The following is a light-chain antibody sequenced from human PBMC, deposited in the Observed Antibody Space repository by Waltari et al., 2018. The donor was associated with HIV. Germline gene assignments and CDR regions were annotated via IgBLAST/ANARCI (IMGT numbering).Light chain of an antibody. CDR1: NIGRKN. CDR3: HVWDSSDHVV. V-gene: IGLV3-21*02. Sequence: SYVLTQPPSVSVAPGQTARITCGGNNIGRKNVPWYQQKPGQAPVVVVYDDTDRPSRILERVAGTSSGNTATMTSSRVEAGDEADYNCHVWDSSDHVVFGGGTKLTVL. J-gene: IGLJ2*01. CDR2: DDT.